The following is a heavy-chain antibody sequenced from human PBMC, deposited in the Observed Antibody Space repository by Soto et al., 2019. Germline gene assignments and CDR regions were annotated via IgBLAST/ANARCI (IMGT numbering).Heavy chain of an antibody. CDR3: ARDPNSGYDRGRNY. V-gene: IGHV3-7*05. D-gene: IGHD5-12*01. CDR2: MNRDGTEK. Sequence: ELLVESGGGLVQPGGSLRLSCAASGFTFSSYWMSWVRQTPGKGLEWVANMNRDGTEKYYVDSVAGRFTISRDNARNALYLQMNNLRVYDTAVYYCARDPNSGYDRGRNYWGQGTLVSVSS. J-gene: IGHJ4*02. CDR1: GFTFSSYW.